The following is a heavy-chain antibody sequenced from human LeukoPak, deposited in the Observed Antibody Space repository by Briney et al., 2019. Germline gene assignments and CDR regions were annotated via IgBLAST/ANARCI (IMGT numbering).Heavy chain of an antibody. CDR3: ARRGSYGWFDP. CDR1: GGSISSYY. Sequence: SETLSLTCTVSGGSISSYYWSWIRQPSGKGLEWIGYIYYSGSTNYNPSLKSRVTISVDTSKNQFSLKLSSVTAADTAVYYCARRGSYGWFDPWGQGTLVTVSS. CDR2: IYYSGST. J-gene: IGHJ5*02. V-gene: IGHV4-59*01. D-gene: IGHD1-26*01.